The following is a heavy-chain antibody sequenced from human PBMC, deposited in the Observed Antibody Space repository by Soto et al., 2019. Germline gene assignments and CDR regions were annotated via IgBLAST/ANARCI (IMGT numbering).Heavy chain of an antibody. CDR1: GGSISSYY. Sequence: SETLSLTCTVSGGSISSYYWSWIRQPPGKGLEWIGYIYYSGSTNYNPSLKSRVTISVDTSKNQFSLKLSSVTAADTAVYYCARDSSGYHKWFDPWGQGTLVTVSS. V-gene: IGHV4-59*01. CDR2: IYYSGST. CDR3: ARDSSGYHKWFDP. J-gene: IGHJ5*02. D-gene: IGHD3-22*01.